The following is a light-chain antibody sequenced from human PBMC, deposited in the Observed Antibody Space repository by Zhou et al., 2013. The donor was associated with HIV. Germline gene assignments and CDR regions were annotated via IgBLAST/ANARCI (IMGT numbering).Light chain of an antibody. J-gene: IGKJ2*01. V-gene: IGKV3-20*01. Sequence: EIVLTQSPDTLSLSPGERATLSCRTRQTIISYFLAWYQQKPGQPPRLLIYGASTRATGVPDRFSGSGSGTDFTLTIRRLEPEDFAVYYCQHYGYSPYTFGPGTKLEI. CDR2: GAS. CDR1: QTIISYF. CDR3: QHYGYSPYT.